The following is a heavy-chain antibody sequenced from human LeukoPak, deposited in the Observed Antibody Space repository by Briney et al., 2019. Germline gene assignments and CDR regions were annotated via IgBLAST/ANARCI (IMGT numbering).Heavy chain of an antibody. CDR3: ARRGNSWPYYFDD. CDR2: IYHSGST. V-gene: IGHV4-38-2*01. Sequence: PSETLSLTCAVSGYSISSGYYWGWIRQPPGKGLEWIASIYHSGSTYYNPSLKSRVTISVDTFKNQFSLKLTSVTAADTAAYYCARRGNSWPYYFDDWGQGTLVTVSS. CDR1: GYSISSGYY. D-gene: IGHD6-13*01. J-gene: IGHJ4*02.